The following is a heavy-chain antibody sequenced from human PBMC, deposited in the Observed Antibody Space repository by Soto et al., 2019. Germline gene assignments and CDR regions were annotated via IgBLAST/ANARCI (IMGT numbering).Heavy chain of an antibody. D-gene: IGHD3-22*01. V-gene: IGHV4-30-4*01. CDR2: IYYSGST. CDR3: ARASVFYYDRSGPLNYYYGMDV. CDR1: GGXISSGDYY. Sequence: SETLSLTCTVSGGXISSGDYYWSWIRQPPGKGLEWIGYIYYSGSTYYNPSLKSRVTISVDTSKNQFSLKLSSVTAADTAVYYCARASVFYYDRSGPLNYYYGMDVWGKGTTVTVSS. J-gene: IGHJ6*04.